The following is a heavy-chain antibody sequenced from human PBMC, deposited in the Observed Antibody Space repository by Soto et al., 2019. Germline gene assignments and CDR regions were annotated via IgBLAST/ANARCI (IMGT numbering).Heavy chain of an antibody. CDR2: IYSGGST. J-gene: IGHJ4*02. D-gene: IGHD4-17*01. Sequence: PGGSLRLSCAASGFTVSSNYMSWVRQAPGKGLEWVSVIYSGGSTYYADSVKGRFTISRDNSKNTLYLQMNSLRAEDTAVYYCARGPTVVTMDFDYWGQGTLVTVSS. CDR3: ARGPTVVTMDFDY. V-gene: IGHV3-53*01. CDR1: GFTVSSNY.